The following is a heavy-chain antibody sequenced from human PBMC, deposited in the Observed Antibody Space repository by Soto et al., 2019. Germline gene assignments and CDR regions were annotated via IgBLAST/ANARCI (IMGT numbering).Heavy chain of an antibody. D-gene: IGHD4-4*01. J-gene: IGHJ6*02. CDR3: ARALSVSDYRGPGYYYGMDV. V-gene: IGHV1-69*13. CDR2: IIPIFGTA. Sequence: GASVKVSCKASGGTFSSYAISWLRQAPGQGLEWMGGIIPIFGTANYAQKFQGRVTITADESTSTAYMELSSLRSEDTAVYYCARALSVSDYRGPGYYYGMDVWGQGTAVTVSS. CDR1: GGTFSSYA.